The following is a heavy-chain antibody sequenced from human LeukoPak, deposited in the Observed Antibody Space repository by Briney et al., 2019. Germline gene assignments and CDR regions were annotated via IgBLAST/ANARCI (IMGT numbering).Heavy chain of an antibody. D-gene: IGHD6-13*01. CDR2: INPNSGGT. Sequence: ASVKVSCKASGYTFTGYYMHWVRQAPGQGLEWMGWINPNSGGTNYAQKFQGRVTMTRDTSISTAYMELSRLRSDDTAVYYCATDSPTGYSSTQRAFDIWGQGTMVTVSS. CDR3: ATDSPTGYSSTQRAFDI. CDR1: GYTFTGYY. J-gene: IGHJ3*02. V-gene: IGHV1-2*02.